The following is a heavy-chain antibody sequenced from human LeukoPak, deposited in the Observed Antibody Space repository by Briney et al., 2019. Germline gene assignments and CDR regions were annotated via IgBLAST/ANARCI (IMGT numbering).Heavy chain of an antibody. V-gene: IGHV3-48*01. CDR1: GFTFSSYS. J-gene: IGHJ3*02. Sequence: GGSLRLSCAASGFTFSSYSMNWVRQAPGKGLEWVSYISSSSSTIYYADSVKGRFTISRDNAKNSLYLQMNSLRAEDTAVYYCARDKALVSGVGATTDAFDIWGQGTMVTVSS. CDR2: ISSSSSTI. CDR3: ARDKALVSGVGATTDAFDI. D-gene: IGHD1-26*01.